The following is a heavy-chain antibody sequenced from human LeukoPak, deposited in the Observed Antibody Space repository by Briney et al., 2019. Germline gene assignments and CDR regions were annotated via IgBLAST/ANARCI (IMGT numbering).Heavy chain of an antibody. J-gene: IGHJ5*02. CDR3: ARRSRYYGSGTNWFDP. CDR1: GGTFSSYA. Sequence: SVKVSCKASGGTFSSYAISWVRQAPGQGLEWMGGIIPIFGTANYAQKFQGRVTITADESTSTAYMELSSLRSEDTAVYYCARRSRYYGSGTNWFDPWGQGTLVTVSS. V-gene: IGHV1-69*13. CDR2: IIPIFGTA. D-gene: IGHD3-10*01.